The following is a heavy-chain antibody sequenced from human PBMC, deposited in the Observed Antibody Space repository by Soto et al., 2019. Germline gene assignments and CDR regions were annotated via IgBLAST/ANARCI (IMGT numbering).Heavy chain of an antibody. V-gene: IGHV1-8*01. D-gene: IGHD6-25*01. CDR3: GRGGPAAGFDL. J-gene: IGHJ5*02. CDR2: MKPSTGDS. CDR1: GYTFITND. Sequence: QVQLVQSGAEVKKPGASVKVSCKASGYTFITNDINWVRQASGQGLECMGWMKPSTGDSGSDPDFQGRITMTRDTAPSTADMELSSLNFEDTAVYYCGRGGPAAGFDLWGQGSLVTVSS.